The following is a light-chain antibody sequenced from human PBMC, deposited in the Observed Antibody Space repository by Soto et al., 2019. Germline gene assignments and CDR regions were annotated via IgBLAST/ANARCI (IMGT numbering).Light chain of an antibody. V-gene: IGLV2-8*01. Sequence: QPVRTHAQSASGSDGQCGTISSTGTKNDIGVYDFVSWYQHHPGKAPRLIIYEVVQRPSGVPDRFSGSKSGNTASLTVSGLQAADEADYFCKSYAGSNTHVFGSGTKVAVL. CDR1: KNDIGVYDF. J-gene: IGLJ1*01. CDR2: EVV. CDR3: KSYAGSNTHV.